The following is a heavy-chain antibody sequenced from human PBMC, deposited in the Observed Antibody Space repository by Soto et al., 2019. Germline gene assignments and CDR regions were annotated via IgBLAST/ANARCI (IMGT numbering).Heavy chain of an antibody. CDR1: GGSFSGYY. CDR2: INHSGST. V-gene: IGHV4-34*01. Sequence: TLSLTCAVYGGSFSGYYWSWIRQPPGKGLEWIGEINHSGSTNYNPSLKSRVTISVDTSKNQFSLKLSSVTAADTAVYYCARGRNYYYGSGSRYRAANFDYWGQGTLVTVSS. D-gene: IGHD3-10*01. J-gene: IGHJ4*02. CDR3: ARGRNYYYGSGSRYRAANFDY.